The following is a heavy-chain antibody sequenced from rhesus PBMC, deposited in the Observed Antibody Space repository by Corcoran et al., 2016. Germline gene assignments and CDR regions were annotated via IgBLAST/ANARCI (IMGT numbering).Heavy chain of an antibody. CDR1: GFSISTTATG. V-gene: IGHV2-95*01. CDR2: INWNDSK. D-gene: IGHD6-43*01. CDR3: ARVRGGSSSYFP. J-gene: IGHJ4*01. Sequence: QVTLKESGPALVKPTQTLTLTCTFSGFSISTTATGVGWIRQPPGKAREWLARINWNDSKYYSKSLKSRLTISKDTSKNQVVLTMTNMDPVDTATYYCARVRGGSSSYFPWGQGVLVTVSS.